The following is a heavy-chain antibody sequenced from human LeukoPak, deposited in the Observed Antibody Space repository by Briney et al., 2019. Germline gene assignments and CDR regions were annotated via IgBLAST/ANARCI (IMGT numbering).Heavy chain of an antibody. CDR2: IRYDGSNK. D-gene: IGHD1-26*01. CDR3: AKDGGIVGALHWFDP. V-gene: IGHV3-30*02. J-gene: IGHJ5*02. Sequence: PGGSLRLSCAASGFTFSSYGMHWVRQAPGKGLEWVAFIRYDGSNKYYADSVKGRFTISRDNSKNTLYLQMNSLRAEDTAVYYCAKDGGIVGALHWFDPWGQGTLVTVSS. CDR1: GFTFSSYG.